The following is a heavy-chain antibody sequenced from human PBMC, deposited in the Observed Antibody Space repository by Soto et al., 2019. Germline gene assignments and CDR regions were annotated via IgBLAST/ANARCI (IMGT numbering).Heavy chain of an antibody. Sequence: SETLSLTCTVSGGSISSSSYYWGWIRQPPGKGLEWIGSIYYSGSTYYNPSLKSRVTISVDTSKNQFSLKLSSVTAADTAVYYCARPYYDFWSGYSLSYYYGMDVWGQGTTVTSP. V-gene: IGHV4-39*01. J-gene: IGHJ6*02. D-gene: IGHD3-3*01. CDR2: IYYSGST. CDR1: GGSISSSSYY. CDR3: ARPYYDFWSGYSLSYYYGMDV.